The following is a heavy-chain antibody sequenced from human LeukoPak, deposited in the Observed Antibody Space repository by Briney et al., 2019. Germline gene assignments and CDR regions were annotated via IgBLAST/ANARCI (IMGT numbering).Heavy chain of an antibody. CDR3: ARGGESGYDT. J-gene: IGHJ5*02. CDR1: GGSISSSSNY. D-gene: IGHD5-12*01. Sequence: SETLSLTCTVSGGSISSSSNYWGWIRQPPGKGLERIGTIYSTGNTYYNPSLKSRLTISVDTSKNQFSLKLSSVTAADTAVYYCARGGESGYDTWGQGSLVTVSS. V-gene: IGHV4-39*01. CDR2: IYSTGNT.